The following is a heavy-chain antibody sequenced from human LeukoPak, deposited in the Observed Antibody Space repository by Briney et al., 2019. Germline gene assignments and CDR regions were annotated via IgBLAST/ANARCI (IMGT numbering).Heavy chain of an antibody. V-gene: IGHV3-74*01. D-gene: IGHD3-10*02. J-gene: IGHJ3*02. CDR2: INSDGNIT. Sequence: GGSLRLSCTASGFIFSSYWMHWVRQAPGKGLVWLSRINSDGNITTYADSVRGRFTISRDNATNTLYLQMSSLRVDDTAVYFCARRGLVPAFDIWGQGTVVSVTS. CDR3: ARRGLVPAFDI. CDR1: GFIFSSYW.